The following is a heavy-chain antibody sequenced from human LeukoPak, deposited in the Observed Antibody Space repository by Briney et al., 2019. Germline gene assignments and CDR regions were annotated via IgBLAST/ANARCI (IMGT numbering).Heavy chain of an antibody. CDR1: GFTFSSYS. CDR2: ISSSSSTI. J-gene: IGHJ4*02. V-gene: IGHV3-48*04. CDR3: ARVGSIAAAGTSDY. Sequence: GGSLRLSCAASGFTFSSYSMNWVRQAPGKGLEWVSYISSSSSTIYYADSVKGRFTISRDNAKNSLYLQMNSLRAEDTAVYYCARVGSIAAAGTSDYWGQGTLVTVSS. D-gene: IGHD6-13*01.